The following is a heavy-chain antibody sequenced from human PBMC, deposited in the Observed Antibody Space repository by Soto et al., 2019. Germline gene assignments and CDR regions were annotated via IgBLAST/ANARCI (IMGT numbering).Heavy chain of an antibody. D-gene: IGHD2-15*01. CDR2: ISGSGGST. Sequence: GSLRLSCAASGFTFSRYAMSWVRQAPGKGLEWVSAISGSGGSTYYADSVKGRFTISRDNSKNTLYLQMNSLRAEDTAVYYCAKDQVVAATFGSLDYWGQGTLVTVSS. J-gene: IGHJ4*02. V-gene: IGHV3-23*01. CDR1: GFTFSRYA. CDR3: AKDQVVAATFGSLDY.